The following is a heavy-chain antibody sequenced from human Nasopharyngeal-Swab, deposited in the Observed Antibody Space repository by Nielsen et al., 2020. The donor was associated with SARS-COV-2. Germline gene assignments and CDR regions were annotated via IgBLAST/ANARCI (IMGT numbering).Heavy chain of an antibody. CDR3: ARSYNPGGFGWLLSND. V-gene: IGHV3-30*04. CDR2: ISYGGGDE. Sequence: GESLKIPCEASGFTFRSYPMQWVRRAPGKGLEGVSVISYGGGDEHYADSVKGRFTISSDNSKNTLYLQMNSLTVDDTAVYYCARSYNPGGFGWLLSNDWGQGTLVTVSS. D-gene: IGHD3-9*01. J-gene: IGHJ4*02. CDR1: GFTFRSYP.